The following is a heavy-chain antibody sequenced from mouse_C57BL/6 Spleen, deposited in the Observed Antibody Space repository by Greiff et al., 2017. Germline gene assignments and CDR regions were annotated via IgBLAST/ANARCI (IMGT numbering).Heavy chain of an antibody. D-gene: IGHD1-1*01. J-gene: IGHJ1*03. CDR1: GFSLTSYG. CDR2: IWSGGST. Sequence: VKVVESGPGLVQPSQSLSITCTVSGFSLTSYGVHWVRQPPGKGLEWLGVIWSGGSTDYTAAFISRLSISKDNSKSQVFFKMNSLQADDTAIYYCAKNYYYGSSYGYCDVWGTGTTVTVSA. V-gene: IGHV2-4*01. CDR3: AKNYYYGSSYGYCDV.